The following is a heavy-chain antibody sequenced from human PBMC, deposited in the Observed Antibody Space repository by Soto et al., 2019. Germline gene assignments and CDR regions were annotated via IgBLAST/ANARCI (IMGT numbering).Heavy chain of an antibody. CDR1: GYTFTSYG. V-gene: IGHV1-18*04. J-gene: IGHJ3*02. CDR3: ARRGYCSGGSCYSLGSAFDI. CDR2: ISAYNGNT. D-gene: IGHD2-15*01. Sequence: GASVKVSCKASGYTFTSYGISWVRQAPGQGLEWMGWISAYNGNTNYAQKLQGRVTMTTDTSTSTAYMELRSLRSDDTAVYYCARRGYCSGGSCYSLGSAFDIWGQGTMVTVSS.